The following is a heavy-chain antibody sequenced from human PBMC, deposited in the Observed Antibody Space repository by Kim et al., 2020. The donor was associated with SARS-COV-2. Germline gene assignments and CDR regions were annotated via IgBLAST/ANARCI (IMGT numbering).Heavy chain of an antibody. CDR2: ISGSGGST. D-gene: IGHD3-3*01. Sequence: GGSLRLSCAASGFTFSSYAMSWVRQAPGKGLEWVSAISGSGGSTYYADSVKGRFTISRDNSKNTLYLQMNSLRAEDTAVYYCAKRIGSLEWLLYDDYWGQGTLVTVSS. CDR1: GFTFSSYA. V-gene: IGHV3-23*01. CDR3: AKRIGSLEWLLYDDY. J-gene: IGHJ4*02.